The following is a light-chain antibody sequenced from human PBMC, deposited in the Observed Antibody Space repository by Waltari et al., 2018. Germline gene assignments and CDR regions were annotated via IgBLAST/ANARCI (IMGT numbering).Light chain of an antibody. CDR3: QQYYNTPSFT. CDR1: QSILYNTNNKTY. V-gene: IGKV4-1*01. J-gene: IGKJ3*01. CDR2: WAS. Sequence: DIVMTQSPDSLAVSLGERDISNCKSSQSILYNTNNKTYLAWYQQKPGQPPKLLIYWASTRESGVPDRFSGSGSGTDFTLTISSLQAEDVAVYYCQQYYNTPSFTFGPGTKVEIK.